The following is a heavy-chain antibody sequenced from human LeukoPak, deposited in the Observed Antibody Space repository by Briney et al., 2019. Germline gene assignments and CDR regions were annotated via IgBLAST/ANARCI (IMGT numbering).Heavy chain of an antibody. J-gene: IGHJ3*02. CDR3: ARHGLIRNAFDI. D-gene: IGHD3-22*01. CDR1: GGSVSTTSYF. V-gene: IGHV4-39*01. Sequence: SETLSLTCTVSGGSVSTTSYFWAWIRQPPGKGLEWIGNIYHNGITYYNVSLKSRLTVSVDPSKNQFSMKLSSVTAADTAVYFCARHGLIRNAFDIWGQGTMVTVSS. CDR2: IYHNGIT.